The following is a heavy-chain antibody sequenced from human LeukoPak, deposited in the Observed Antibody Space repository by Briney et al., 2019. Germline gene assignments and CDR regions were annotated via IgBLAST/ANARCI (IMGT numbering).Heavy chain of an antibody. J-gene: IGHJ4*02. CDR2: ISWNSGSI. V-gene: IGHV3-9*01. CDR3: ARGFPANIVVVTAIPDY. CDR1: GFTFDDYA. D-gene: IGHD2-21*02. Sequence: GGSLRLSCAASGFTFDDYAMHWVRQAPGKGLEWVSGISWNSGSIGYADSVKGRFTISRDNAKNSLYLQMNSLRAEDTAVYYCARGFPANIVVVTAIPDYWGQGTLVTVSS.